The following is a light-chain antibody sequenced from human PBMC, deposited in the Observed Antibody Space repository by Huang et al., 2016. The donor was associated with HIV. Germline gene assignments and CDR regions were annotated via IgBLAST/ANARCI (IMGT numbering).Light chain of an antibody. CDR1: QSVLYSSNNKNY. Sequence: DIVMTQSPDSLAVSLGERATIDCKSSQSVLYSSNNKNYLARYQQKSGQSPKLRIYWASTRESGVPDRFSGSGSGTDFTLTISSLQAEDVAVYFCQQYYSIPWTFGQGTKVEVK. CDR3: QQYYSIPWT. V-gene: IGKV4-1*01. CDR2: WAS. J-gene: IGKJ1*01.